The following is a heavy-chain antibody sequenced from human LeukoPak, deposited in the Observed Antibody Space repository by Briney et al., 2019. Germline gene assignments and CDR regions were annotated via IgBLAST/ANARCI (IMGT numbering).Heavy chain of an antibody. CDR3: AREGGYSSSWYNSEYYYYMDV. V-gene: IGHV4-38-2*02. CDR2: IYHSGST. D-gene: IGHD6-13*01. CDR1: GYSISSGYY. Sequence: SETLSLTCTVPGYSISSGYYWGWIRQPPGKGLEWIGSIYHSGSTYYNPSLKSRVTISVDTSKNQFSLKLSSVTAADTAVYYCAREGGYSSSWYNSEYYYYMDVWGKGTTVTISS. J-gene: IGHJ6*03.